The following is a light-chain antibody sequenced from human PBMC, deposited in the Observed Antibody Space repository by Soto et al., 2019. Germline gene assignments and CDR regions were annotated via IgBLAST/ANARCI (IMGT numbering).Light chain of an antibody. CDR1: QSVSSSD. Sequence: ESVFTQSPGTLSLCPGERATLSCRASQSVSSSDLAWYQQKPGQAPRLLIYGASSRATGIPDRFSGSGSGTDFPLTISRLEPEDFEDYYCQPYGSLPRTFVHRTKVDI. V-gene: IGKV3-20*01. J-gene: IGKJ1*01. CDR2: GAS. CDR3: QPYGSLPRT.